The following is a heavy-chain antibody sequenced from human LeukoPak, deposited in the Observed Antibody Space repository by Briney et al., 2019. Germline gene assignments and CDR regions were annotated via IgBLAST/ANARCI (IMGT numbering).Heavy chain of an antibody. D-gene: IGHD2-8*01. V-gene: IGHV1-69*05. CDR2: SVPFFGTA. J-gene: IGHJ4*02. CDR3: ARNGGPYYFDS. CDR1: GGTFNSYV. Sequence: SVKVSCKAPGGTFNSYVISWVRQAPGQGLEWMGGSVPFFGTANYAQKFQGRVTLTRDESTSTAYMELNNLRYEDTAVYFCARNGGPYYFDSWGQGTLVTVSS.